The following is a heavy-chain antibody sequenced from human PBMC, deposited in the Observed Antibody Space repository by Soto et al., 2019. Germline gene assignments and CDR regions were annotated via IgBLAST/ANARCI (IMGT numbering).Heavy chain of an antibody. Sequence: EVQLVESGGGLVQPGGSLRLSCAVSGFTFSSFWMHWVRQAPGEGLVWVSRINTDGSSTSYADSVKGRFNISRDNAKNTLYLQMTSLRVEDTAMYYCAKRGVDTFGLSYWGQGTLVTVSS. V-gene: IGHV3-74*01. CDR2: INTDGSST. J-gene: IGHJ4*02. D-gene: IGHD3-10*01. CDR1: GFTFSSFW. CDR3: AKRGVDTFGLSY.